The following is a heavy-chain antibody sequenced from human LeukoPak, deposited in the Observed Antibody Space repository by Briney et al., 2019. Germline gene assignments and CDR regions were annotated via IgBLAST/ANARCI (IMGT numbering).Heavy chain of an antibody. D-gene: IGHD3-3*01. Sequence: SETLSLTCAVYGGSFSGYYWSWIRQPPGKGLEWIGEINHSGSTNYNPSLKSRVTISVDTSKNQFSLKLSSVTAADTAVYYCARGSSLYYDFWSGRHLPRLFDYWGQGTLVTVSS. CDR1: GGSFSGYY. CDR2: INHSGST. V-gene: IGHV4-34*01. CDR3: ARGSSLYYDFWSGRHLPRLFDY. J-gene: IGHJ4*02.